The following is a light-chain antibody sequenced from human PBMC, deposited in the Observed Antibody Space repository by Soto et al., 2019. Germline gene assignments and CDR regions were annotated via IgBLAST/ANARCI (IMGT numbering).Light chain of an antibody. CDR2: DVT. CDR1: SSDVGAYSY. J-gene: IGLJ1*01. Sequence: QSALTQPRSVSGSPGQSVTISCTGTSSDVGAYSYVSWYQQHPGKAPKLMIYDVTKRPSGVPDRFSGSKSGNTASLTISGLQAEGEADYYCCSYAGRPTLYVFGTGSKVTVL. CDR3: CSYAGRPTLYV. V-gene: IGLV2-11*01.